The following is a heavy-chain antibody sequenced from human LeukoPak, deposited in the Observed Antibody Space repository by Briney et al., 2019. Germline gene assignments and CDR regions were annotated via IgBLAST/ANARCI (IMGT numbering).Heavy chain of an antibody. D-gene: IGHD3-10*01. CDR3: AKVDGILLWFGELMDY. CDR2: ISSSSSYI. CDR1: GFTFSSYS. Sequence: GGSLRLSCAASGFTFSSYSMNWVRQAPGKGLEWVSSISSSSSYIYYADSVKGRFTISRDNSKNTLYLQMNSLRAEDTAVYYCAKVDGILLWFGELMDYWGQGTLVTVSS. J-gene: IGHJ4*02. V-gene: IGHV3-21*01.